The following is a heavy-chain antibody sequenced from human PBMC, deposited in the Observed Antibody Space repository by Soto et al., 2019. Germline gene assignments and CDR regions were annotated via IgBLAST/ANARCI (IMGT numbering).Heavy chain of an antibody. CDR2: IDTGSISM. CDR3: ARDRLTGDYREAFDI. Sequence: GGSLRLSCAASGFTFSQFSMSWVRQAPGKGLEYIAYIDTGSISMYYADSVEGRFAISRDNAKNSLYLQLNSLRDEDTALYYCARDRLTGDYREAFDIWGQGTMVTVSS. V-gene: IGHV3-48*02. J-gene: IGHJ3*02. D-gene: IGHD7-27*01. CDR1: GFTFSQFS.